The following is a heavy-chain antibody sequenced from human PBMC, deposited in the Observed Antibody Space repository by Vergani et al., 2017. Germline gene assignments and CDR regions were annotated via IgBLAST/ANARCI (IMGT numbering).Heavy chain of an antibody. CDR1: GGFFSGYY. CDR3: ARDSSGLYYMDV. D-gene: IGHD6-19*01. V-gene: IGHV4-34*01. J-gene: IGHJ6*03. Sequence: QVQLQQWGAGLLKPSETLSLTCAVYGGFFSGYYWSWIRQPPGKELEWIGEINHSGSTNYNPSLKSRVTISVDTSKNQFSLKLSSVTAADTAVYYCARDSSGLYYMDVWGKGTTVTVSS. CDR2: INHSGST.